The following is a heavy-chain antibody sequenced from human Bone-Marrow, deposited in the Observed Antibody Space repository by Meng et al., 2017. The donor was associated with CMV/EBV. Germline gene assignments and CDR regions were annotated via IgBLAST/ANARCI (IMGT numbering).Heavy chain of an antibody. CDR2: ITTSGGT. Sequence: VQLQESGPGLVSPSETLSLTCIVSGGSSGGHHWGWIRQPAGKGLEWLGRITTSGGTDYNPSLKSRVTVSIDTSKNQFSLILSSVTAADTAVYYCARESSGFPLDYWGQGTLVTVSS. D-gene: IGHD3-22*01. J-gene: IGHJ4*02. CDR1: GGSSGGHH. CDR3: ARESSGFPLDY. V-gene: IGHV4-4*07.